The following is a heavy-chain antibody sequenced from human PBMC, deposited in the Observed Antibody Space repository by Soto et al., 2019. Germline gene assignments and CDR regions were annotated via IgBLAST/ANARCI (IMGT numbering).Heavy chain of an antibody. V-gene: IGHV3-33*01. CDR2: IYYDGSNK. J-gene: IGHJ4*02. D-gene: IGHD3-16*02. Sequence: GGSLRLSCVASGLTFSTYAMHWVRQAPGKGLEWVAVIYYDGSNKYYADSVKGRFTISRDNSKNTLYLQMNSLRAEDTAVYYCARELHLGELSLVYWGQGTLVTVSS. CDR3: ARELHLGELSLVY. CDR1: GLTFSTYA.